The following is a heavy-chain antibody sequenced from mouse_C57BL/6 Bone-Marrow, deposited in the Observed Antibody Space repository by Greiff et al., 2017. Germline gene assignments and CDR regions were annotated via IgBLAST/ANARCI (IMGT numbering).Heavy chain of an antibody. V-gene: IGHV5-9-1*02. D-gene: IGHD1-3*01. J-gene: IGHJ3*01. CDR2: LSSGGDYI. CDR1: GFTFSSYA. Sequence: EVQLVESGEGLVKPGGSLKLSCAASGFTFSSYAMSWVRQTPEKRLEWVAYLSSGGDYIYYADTVKGRFTISRDNARNTLYLQMSSLKSEDTAMYYCTRDKGPAWFAYWGQGTLVTVSA. CDR3: TRDKGPAWFAY.